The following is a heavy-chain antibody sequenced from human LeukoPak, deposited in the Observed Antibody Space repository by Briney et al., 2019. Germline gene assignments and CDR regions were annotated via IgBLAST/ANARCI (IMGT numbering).Heavy chain of an antibody. D-gene: IGHD1-26*01. Sequence: ASVKVSCKVSGYTLTELSMHWVRQAPGKGLEWMGGFDPEDGETNYAQKFQGRVTMTEDTSTDTAYMELSSLRSEDTAVYYCAAVGATVYYYYYMDVWGKGTTVTVSS. CDR3: AAVGATVYYYYYMDV. J-gene: IGHJ6*03. CDR2: FDPEDGET. CDR1: GYTLTELS. V-gene: IGHV1-24*01.